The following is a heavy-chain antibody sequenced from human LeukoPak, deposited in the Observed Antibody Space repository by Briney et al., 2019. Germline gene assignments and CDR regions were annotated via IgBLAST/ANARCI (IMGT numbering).Heavy chain of an antibody. Sequence: PGGSLRLSCAASGFTFSSYWMSWVRQAPGKGLEWVANIKQDGSEKYYVDSVKGRFTISRDNAKNSLYLQMNSLRAEDTAVYYCARDVLLWFGEKTTLLCYYYYYGMDVWGQGTTVTVSS. J-gene: IGHJ6*02. CDR1: GFTFSSYW. V-gene: IGHV3-7*01. CDR2: IKQDGSEK. D-gene: IGHD3-10*01. CDR3: ARDVLLWFGEKTTLLCYYYYYGMDV.